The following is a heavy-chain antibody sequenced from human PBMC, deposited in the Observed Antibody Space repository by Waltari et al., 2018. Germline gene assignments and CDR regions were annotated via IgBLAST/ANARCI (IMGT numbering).Heavy chain of an antibody. Sequence: EEQVVESGGGLVQPGGSVRLSCVASGFTFGYHWMAWVRQAPGKELGWVAKIKKDGTEERYVDSVKGRFTISKDNTKNSLFLQMNSLRAEDTAVYYCARDHWFSLDLWGQGTLVTVSS. CDR2: IKKDGTEE. D-gene: IGHD3-9*01. J-gene: IGHJ4*02. CDR1: GFTFGYHW. V-gene: IGHV3-7*01. CDR3: ARDHWFSLDL.